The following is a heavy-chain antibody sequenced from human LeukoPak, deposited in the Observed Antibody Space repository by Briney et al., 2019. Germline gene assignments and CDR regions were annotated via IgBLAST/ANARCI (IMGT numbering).Heavy chain of an antibody. Sequence: KPGGSLRLSCAVSGFTFSWYSMNWVRQAPEKGLEWVGRIKSQTDGGTTDYAAPVKGRFTISRDNSKNTLYLQMNSLKTEDTAVYYCTTDMVVGVRRFAYWGQGTLVTVSS. J-gene: IGHJ4*02. CDR1: GFTFSWYS. CDR2: IKSQTDGGTT. V-gene: IGHV3-15*01. D-gene: IGHD1-26*01. CDR3: TTDMVVGVRRFAY.